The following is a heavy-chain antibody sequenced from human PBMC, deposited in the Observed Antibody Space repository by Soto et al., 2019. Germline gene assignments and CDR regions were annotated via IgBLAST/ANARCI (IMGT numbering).Heavy chain of an antibody. J-gene: IGHJ5*02. CDR3: ARGRHYYDSSGHNWFDP. CDR2: IIPIFGTA. CDR1: GGTFSSYA. V-gene: IGHV1-69*13. Sequence: SVKVSCKASGGTFSSYAISWVRQAPGQGLEWMGGIIPIFGTANYAQKFQGRVTITADESTSTAYMELSSLRSEDTAVYYCARGRHYYDSSGHNWFDPWGQGTLVTVSS. D-gene: IGHD3-22*01.